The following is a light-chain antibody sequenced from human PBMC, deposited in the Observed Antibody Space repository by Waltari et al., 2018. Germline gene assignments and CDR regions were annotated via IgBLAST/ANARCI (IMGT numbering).Light chain of an antibody. Sequence: SSELTQDPAVSVALGQTARIKCQGDSLRSYYASWYQQKPGQAPVLVIYGKNNRPSGIPDRFSGSSSGNTASLTITGAQAEDEADYYCNSRDSSGNHYVFGTGTKVTVL. V-gene: IGLV3-19*01. CDR3: NSRDSSGNHYV. CDR1: SLRSYY. J-gene: IGLJ1*01. CDR2: GKN.